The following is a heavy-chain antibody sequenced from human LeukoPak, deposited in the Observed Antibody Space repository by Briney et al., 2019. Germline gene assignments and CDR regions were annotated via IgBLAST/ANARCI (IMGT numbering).Heavy chain of an antibody. D-gene: IGHD6-19*01. CDR3: ARLYGDSSGTFFDH. CDR2: ISSNTIYT. CDR1: GFTFSEHY. Sequence: GGSLRLSCAASGFTFSEHYMSWVRQAPGKGLEWLSYISSNTIYTNYADSVKGRFSISRDNAKNSLYLQMNSLRVEDTAAYYCARLYGDSSGTFFDHWGQGTLVTVSS. V-gene: IGHV3-11*03. J-gene: IGHJ4*02.